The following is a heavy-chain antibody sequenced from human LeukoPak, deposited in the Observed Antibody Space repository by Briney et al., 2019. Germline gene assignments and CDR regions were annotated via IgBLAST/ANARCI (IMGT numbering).Heavy chain of an antibody. CDR2: LRFDGSDR. D-gene: IGHD2-8*02. Sequence: GGSLRLSCAASGFTFSNYGMHWVRQAPGKGLEWVAFLRFDGSDRYYADSVKGRFTISRDNSKNTLYLQMNSLRTEDTALYYCAKGLLGGEGYYYGMDVWGQGTTVTVSS. J-gene: IGHJ6*02. CDR1: GFTFSNYG. V-gene: IGHV3-30*02. CDR3: AKGLLGGEGYYYGMDV.